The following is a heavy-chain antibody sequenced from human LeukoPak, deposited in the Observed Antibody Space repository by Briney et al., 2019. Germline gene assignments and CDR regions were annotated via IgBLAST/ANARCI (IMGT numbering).Heavy chain of an antibody. CDR2: INQDGSEK. V-gene: IGHV3-7*01. Sequence: GGSLRLSCAASGFGFSSYWMNWVRQAPGKGLEWVANINQDGSEKYYEDSMKGRFTISRDNAKNSLHLQMNSLRAEDTAVYYCARDRVWTVLYWDQGTLVTVSS. CDR3: ARDRVWTVLY. CDR1: GFGFSSYW. D-gene: IGHD6-13*01. J-gene: IGHJ4*02.